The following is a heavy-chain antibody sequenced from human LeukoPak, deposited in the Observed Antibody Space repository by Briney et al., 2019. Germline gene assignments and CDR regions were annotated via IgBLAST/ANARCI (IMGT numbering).Heavy chain of an antibody. V-gene: IGHV3-74*01. CDR3: ARSEGNYYYYYGMDV. Sequence: GGSLRLSCAASGFTFSSYAMHWVRQAPGKGLVWVSRINSDGSSTSYADSVKGRFTISRDNAKNTLYLQMNSLRAEDTAVYYCARSEGNYYYYYGMDVWGQGTTVTVSS. J-gene: IGHJ6*02. CDR1: GFTFSSYA. D-gene: IGHD3-10*01. CDR2: INSDGSST.